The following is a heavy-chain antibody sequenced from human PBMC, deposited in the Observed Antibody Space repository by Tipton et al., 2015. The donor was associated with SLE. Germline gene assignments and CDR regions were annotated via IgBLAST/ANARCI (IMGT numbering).Heavy chain of an antibody. CDR3: ARGGCSGGSCYPYYYGMDV. D-gene: IGHD2-15*01. V-gene: IGHV4-61*02. J-gene: IGHJ6*02. Sequence: TLSLTCTVSGGSISSGSYYWSWIRQPAGKGLEWIGRIYSSGTTNYYPSLKSRVTTSVDTSKNQFSLKLSSVTAADTAVYYCARGGCSGGSCYPYYYGMDVWGPGTTVTVSS. CDR1: GGSISSGSYY. CDR2: IYSSGTT.